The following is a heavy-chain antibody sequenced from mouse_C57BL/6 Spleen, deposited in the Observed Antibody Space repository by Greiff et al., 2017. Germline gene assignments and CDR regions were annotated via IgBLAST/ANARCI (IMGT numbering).Heavy chain of an antibody. J-gene: IGHJ3*01. CDR2: IYPGDGDT. V-gene: IGHV1-82*01. CDR1: GYAFSSSW. Sequence: VQLQESGPELVKPGASVKISCKASGYAFSSSWMNWVKQRPGKGLEWIGRIYPGDGDTNYNGKFKGKATLTADKSSSQAYMQLSSLTSEDSAVYFCASDYCSSSWFAYWGQGTLVTVSA. CDR3: ASDYCSSSWFAY. D-gene: IGHD1-1*01.